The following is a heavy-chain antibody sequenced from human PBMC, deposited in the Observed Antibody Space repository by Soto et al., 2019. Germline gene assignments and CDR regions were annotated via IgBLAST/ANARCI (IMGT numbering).Heavy chain of an antibody. CDR2: ISWNSGSI. CDR3: AKDTHYDILTGYSVAFDY. D-gene: IGHD3-9*01. CDR1: GFTFDDYA. V-gene: IGHV3-9*01. Sequence: SLRLSCAASGFTFDDYAMHWVRQAPGKGLEWVSGISWNSGSIGYADSVKGRFTISRDNAKNSLYLQMNSLRAEDTALYYCAKDTHYDILTGYSVAFDYWGQGTLVTVSS. J-gene: IGHJ4*02.